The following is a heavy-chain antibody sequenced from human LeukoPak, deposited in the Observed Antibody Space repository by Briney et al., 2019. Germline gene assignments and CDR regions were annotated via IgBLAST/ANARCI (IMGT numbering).Heavy chain of an antibody. CDR3: ARARADYGDYTNYDY. J-gene: IGHJ4*02. D-gene: IGHD4-17*01. Sequence: ASVKVSCKASGYTFTSYDINWVRQATGQGLEWMGWMNPNSGNTGYAQKFQGRVTITRNTSISTAYMELSSLRSEDTAVYYCARARADYGDYTNYDYWGQGTLVTVSS. V-gene: IGHV1-8*03. CDR2: MNPNSGNT. CDR1: GYTFTSYD.